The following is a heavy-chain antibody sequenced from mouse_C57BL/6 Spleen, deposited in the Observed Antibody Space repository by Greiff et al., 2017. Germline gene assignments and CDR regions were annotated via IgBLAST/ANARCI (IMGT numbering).Heavy chain of an antibody. V-gene: IGHV5-17*01. CDR2: ISSGSSTI. J-gene: IGHJ4*01. CDR1: GFTFSDYG. CDR3: ARGGNYYAMDY. D-gene: IGHD2-1*01. Sequence: VKLVESGGGLVKPGGSLKLSCAASGFTFSDYGMHWVRQAPEKGLEWVAYISSGSSTIYYADTVKGRFTISRDNAKNTLFLQMTSLRSEDTAMYYCARGGNYYAMDYWGQGTSVTVSS.